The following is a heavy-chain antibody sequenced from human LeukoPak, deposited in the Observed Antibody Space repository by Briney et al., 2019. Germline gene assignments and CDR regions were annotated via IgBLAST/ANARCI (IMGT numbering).Heavy chain of an antibody. D-gene: IGHD1-14*01. CDR3: ATVGIAYDY. CDR1: GYTLTGLS. V-gene: IGHV1-24*01. J-gene: IGHJ4*02. CDR2: FDPEDGET. Sequence: VASVKVSCKVSGYTLTGLSMHWVRQAPGKGFEWMGGFDPEDGETIYAQKFQGRVTMTEDTSTDTAYMELSSLRSEDTAVYYCATVGIAYDYWGQGTLVTVSS.